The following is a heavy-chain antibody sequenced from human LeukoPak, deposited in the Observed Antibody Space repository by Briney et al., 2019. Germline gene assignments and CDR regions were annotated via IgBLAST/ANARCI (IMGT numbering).Heavy chain of an antibody. Sequence: SETLSLTCTVSGGSISSYYWSWIRQPPGKGLEWLGYIYCSGSTNYNPSLKSRVTISVDTSKNQFSLKLSSVTAADTAVYYCARLSRDSYGLLYYFDYWGQGTLVTVSS. J-gene: IGHJ4*02. CDR1: GGSISSYY. D-gene: IGHD5-18*01. CDR2: IYCSGST. V-gene: IGHV4-59*01. CDR3: ARLSRDSYGLLYYFDY.